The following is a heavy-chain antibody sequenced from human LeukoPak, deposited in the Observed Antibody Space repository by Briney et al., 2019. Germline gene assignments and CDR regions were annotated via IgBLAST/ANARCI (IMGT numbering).Heavy chain of an antibody. V-gene: IGHV4-39*01. D-gene: IGHD6-19*01. CDR3: ARHTYSSGWYAY. CDR2: IYYSGST. J-gene: IGHJ4*02. CDR1: GGSISSSSYY. Sequence: PSETLSLTCTVSGGSISSSSYYWGWIRQPPGKGLEWIGSIYYSGSTYYNPSLKSRVTISVDTSKNQFSLKLSSVTAADTAVYYCARHTYSSGWYAYWGQGTLVTVSS.